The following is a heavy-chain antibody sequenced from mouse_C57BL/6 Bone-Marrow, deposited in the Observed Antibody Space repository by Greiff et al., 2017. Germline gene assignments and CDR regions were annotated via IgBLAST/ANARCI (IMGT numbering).Heavy chain of an antibody. CDR3: ARRVGYYDYDEFAY. V-gene: IGHV1-62-2*01. J-gene: IGHJ3*01. CDR1: GYTFTEYT. D-gene: IGHD2-4*01. CDR2: FYPGSGGI. Sequence: VQLQQSGAELVKPGASVKLSCKASGYTFTEYTIHWVKQRSGQGLEWIGWFYPGSGGIKYNENFKDKATLTADKSSSTAYMELSRLTSEDSAVYFCARRVGYYDYDEFAYWGQGTLVTVSA.